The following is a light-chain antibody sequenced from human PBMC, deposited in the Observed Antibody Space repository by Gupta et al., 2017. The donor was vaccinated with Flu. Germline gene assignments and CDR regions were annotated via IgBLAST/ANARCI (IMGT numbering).Light chain of an antibody. CDR2: YDD. V-gene: IGLV1-36*01. CDR3: AAWDDSLDGPV. CDR1: RSNIGNNA. Sequence: QSVLTQPPSVSEAPRQRVTISCSGSRSNIGNNAVNWYQQFPGKAPKLLVYYDDLLPSGVSDRFSGSKSGTSASLAISGLQSEDEADYYCAAWDDSLDGPVFGGGTILTVI. J-gene: IGLJ2*01.